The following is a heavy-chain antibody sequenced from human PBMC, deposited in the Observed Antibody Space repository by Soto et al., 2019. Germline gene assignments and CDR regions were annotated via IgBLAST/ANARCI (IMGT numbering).Heavy chain of an antibody. CDR3: AREAGVRPAPLWFGELSQ. CDR1: GGSISSYY. J-gene: IGHJ4*02. Sequence: PSETLSLTCTVSGGSISSYYWSWIRQPPGKGLEWIGYIYYSGSTNYNPSLKSRVTISVDTSKNQFSLKLSSVTAADTAVYYCAREAGVRPAPLWFGELSQWGQGTLVTVSS. V-gene: IGHV4-59*01. CDR2: IYYSGST. D-gene: IGHD3-10*01.